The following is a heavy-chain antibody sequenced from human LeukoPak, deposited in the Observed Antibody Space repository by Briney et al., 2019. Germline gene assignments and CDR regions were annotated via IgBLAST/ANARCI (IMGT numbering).Heavy chain of an antibody. CDR1: GGSISSSSYY. Sequence: SETLSLTCTVSGGSISSSSYYWGWIRQPPGKGLEWIGSIYYSGSTYYNPSLKSRVTISVDTSKNQFSLKLSSVTAADTAVYYREATAGPSGAFDIWGQGTMVTVSS. V-gene: IGHV4-39*07. CDR3: EATAGPSGAFDI. J-gene: IGHJ3*02. CDR2: IYYSGST. D-gene: IGHD1-26*01.